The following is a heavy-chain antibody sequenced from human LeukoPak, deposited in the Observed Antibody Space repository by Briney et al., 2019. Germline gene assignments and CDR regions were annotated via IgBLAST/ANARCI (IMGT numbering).Heavy chain of an antibody. D-gene: IGHD1-1*01. CDR3: ARGQTGSPNDY. J-gene: IGHJ4*02. CDR1: GFTFSSYW. V-gene: IGHV3-30-3*01. Sequence: GGSLRLSCAASGFTFSSYWMSWVRQAPGKGLEWVAVISYDGSNKYYADSVKGRFTISRDNSKNTLYLQMNSLRAEDTAVYYCARGQTGSPNDYWGQGTLVTVSS. CDR2: ISYDGSNK.